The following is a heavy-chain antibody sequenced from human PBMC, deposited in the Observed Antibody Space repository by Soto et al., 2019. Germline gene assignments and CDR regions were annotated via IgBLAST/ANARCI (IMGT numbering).Heavy chain of an antibody. J-gene: IGHJ6*04. CDR1: GGSISSGDYY. V-gene: IGHV4-30-4*01. D-gene: IGHD2-2*01. CDR3: ARDVVVPAARQTLYYYYGMDV. CDR2: IYYSGST. Sequence: QVQLQESGPGLVKPSQTLSLTCTVSGGSISSGDYYWSWIRQPPGKGLEWIGDIYYSGSTYYNPSLKSRVTISVETSNNQFSLKLSSVTAADTAVYYCARDVVVPAARQTLYYYYGMDVRGKGTTVTVSS.